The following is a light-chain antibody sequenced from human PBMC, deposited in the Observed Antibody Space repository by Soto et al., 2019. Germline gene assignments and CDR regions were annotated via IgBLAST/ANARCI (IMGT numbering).Light chain of an antibody. CDR3: QQYNNWPPWT. CDR1: QSISSN. J-gene: IGKJ1*01. V-gene: IGKV3-15*01. Sequence: EIVMTQSPATLSVSPGERATLSCRASQSISSNLAWYQQKPGQAPRLLIYGASTRATGIPAGFSGSGSGTEFTLTISSLQSEDFALYYCQQYNNWPPWTFGQGTKVEIK. CDR2: GAS.